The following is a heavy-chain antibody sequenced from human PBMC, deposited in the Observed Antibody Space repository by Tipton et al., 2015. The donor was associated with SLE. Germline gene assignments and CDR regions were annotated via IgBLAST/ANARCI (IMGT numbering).Heavy chain of an antibody. J-gene: IGHJ6*02. CDR3: ARLLSPGSWGSLV. V-gene: IGHV4-39*07. Sequence: TLSLTCTVSGASISNNDYYWGWFRQPPGKGLEWIGSIYHDGSTYYNPSLKSRVTISVDTSKNQFSLKLSSVTAADTAVYYCARLLSPGSWGSLVWGQGTTVTVSS. CDR1: GASISNNDYY. D-gene: IGHD2-15*01. CDR2: IYHDGST.